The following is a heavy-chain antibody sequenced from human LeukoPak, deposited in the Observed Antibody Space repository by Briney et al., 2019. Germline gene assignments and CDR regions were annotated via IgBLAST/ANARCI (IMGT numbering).Heavy chain of an antibody. CDR1: GFTFSSYA. CDR2: ISYDGSNK. V-gene: IGHV3-30-3*01. Sequence: PGRSLRLSCAASGFTFSSYAMHWVRQAPGKGLEWVAVISYDGSNKNYADSVKGRFTISRDNSKNTLYLQMNSLRAEDTAVYYCASDVDTAMALAYWGQGTLVTVSS. D-gene: IGHD5-18*01. CDR3: ASDVDTAMALAY. J-gene: IGHJ4*02.